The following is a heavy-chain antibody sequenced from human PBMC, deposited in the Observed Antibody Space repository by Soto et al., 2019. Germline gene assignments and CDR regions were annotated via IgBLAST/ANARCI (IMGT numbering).Heavy chain of an antibody. CDR3: ARQEDTMIVVVITTGWFDP. J-gene: IGHJ5*02. CDR2: IDYSGTT. Sequence: SETLSLTCTVSGGSISSSTYFWGWIRQPPRKGLEWIGSIDYSGTTYYNTSLRTRATISVDTSKNQFSLKLSSVTAADTAVYYCARQEDTMIVVVITTGWFDPRGQGTLVTVSS. CDR1: GGSISSSTYF. D-gene: IGHD3-22*01. V-gene: IGHV4-39*01.